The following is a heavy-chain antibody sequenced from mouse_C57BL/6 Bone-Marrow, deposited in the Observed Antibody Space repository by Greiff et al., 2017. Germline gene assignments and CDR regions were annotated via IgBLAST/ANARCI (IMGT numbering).Heavy chain of an antibody. CDR3: SSVDGNYFYF. V-gene: IGHV14-4*01. CDR1: GFNIKDDY. J-gene: IGHJ2*01. CDR2: IDPEIGDT. D-gene: IGHD2-3*01. Sequence: EVQLQQSGAELVRPGASVKLSCTASGFNIKDDYIHWVKQRPEQGLEWIGWIDPEIGDTEYASKFKGKATITSDTSSNTAYLQLSSLTSEDTAVYYRSSVDGNYFYFWGQGTPLTVAS.